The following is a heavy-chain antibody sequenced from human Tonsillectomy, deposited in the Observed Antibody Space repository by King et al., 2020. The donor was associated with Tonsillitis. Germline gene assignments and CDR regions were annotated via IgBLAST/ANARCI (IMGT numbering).Heavy chain of an antibody. Sequence: QLVQSGGGLVQPGGSLRLSCAASGFTFSSYAMSWVRQAPGKGLEWVSAISGSGGSTYYADSGKGRFIISRDNSKNTLYLQMNSLRAEDTAVYYCAKDGQGYYDSSGAKGWFDPWGQGTLVTVSS. D-gene: IGHD3-22*01. J-gene: IGHJ5*02. CDR2: ISGSGGST. CDR3: AKDGQGYYDSSGAKGWFDP. CDR1: GFTFSSYA. V-gene: IGHV3-23*04.